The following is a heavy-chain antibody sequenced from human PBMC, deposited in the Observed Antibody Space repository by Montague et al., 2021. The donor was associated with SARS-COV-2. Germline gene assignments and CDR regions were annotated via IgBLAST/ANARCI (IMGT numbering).Heavy chain of an antibody. V-gene: IGHV4-34*12. J-gene: IGHJ6*02. CDR2: IIHSGST. CDR3: ARTEIAGYGMDV. Sequence: SETLSLTCAVYGGSFREYYWSWIRQPPGKGLAWIGEIIHSGSTKYNPSLESRVTVSVDTSKKQFSLNLTSVTAADTGVYYCARTEIAGYGMDVWGQGITVTVS. CDR1: GGSFREYY. D-gene: IGHD6-13*01.